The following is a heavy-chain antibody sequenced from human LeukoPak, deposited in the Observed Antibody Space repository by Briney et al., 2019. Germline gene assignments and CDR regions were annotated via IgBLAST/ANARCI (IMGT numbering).Heavy chain of an antibody. V-gene: IGHV4-34*01. CDR2: INHSGST. J-gene: IGHJ6*03. Sequence: PSETLSLTCAVYGGSFSGYYWSWIRQPPGKGLEWIGEINHSGSTNYNPSLKGRVTISVDTSKNQFSLKLSSVTAADTAVYYCARATVAGAIYYYYYMDFWGRGTSVTVSS. D-gene: IGHD6-19*01. CDR3: ARATVAGAIYYYYYMDF. CDR1: GGSFSGYY.